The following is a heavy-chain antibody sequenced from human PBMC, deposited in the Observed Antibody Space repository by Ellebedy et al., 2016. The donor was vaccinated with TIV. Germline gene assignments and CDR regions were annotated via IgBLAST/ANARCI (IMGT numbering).Heavy chain of an antibody. CDR1: GFTFSSYW. V-gene: IGHV3-7*03. Sequence: GESLKISXAASGFTFSSYWMSWVRQAPGKGLEWVANIKQDGSEKYYVDSVKGRFTISRDNAKNSLYLQMNSLRAEDTAVYYCAKHSGYSPVVDYWGQGTLVTVSS. CDR2: IKQDGSEK. CDR3: AKHSGYSPVVDY. D-gene: IGHD3-22*01. J-gene: IGHJ4*02.